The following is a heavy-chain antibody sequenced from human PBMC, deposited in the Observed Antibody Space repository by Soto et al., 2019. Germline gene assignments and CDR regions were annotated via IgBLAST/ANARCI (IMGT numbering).Heavy chain of an antibody. J-gene: IGHJ4*02. Sequence: ASVKVSCKASGYTFTSYGISWVRQAPGQGLEWMGWISAYNGNTNYAQKLQGRVTMTTDTSTSTAYMELRSLRSDDTAVYYCARDIYCTNGVCLPTLDYWGQGTLVTVSS. D-gene: IGHD2-8*01. V-gene: IGHV1-18*01. CDR1: GYTFTSYG. CDR3: ARDIYCTNGVCLPTLDY. CDR2: ISAYNGNT.